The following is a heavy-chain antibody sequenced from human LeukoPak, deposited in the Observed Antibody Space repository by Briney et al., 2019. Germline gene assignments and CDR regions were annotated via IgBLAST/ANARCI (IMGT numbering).Heavy chain of an antibody. V-gene: IGHV3-23*01. Sequence: GGSLRLSCAASGFTFSSYAMSWVRQAPGKGLEWVSAISGSGGSTYYADSVKGRFTISRDNSKNTLYLQMNSLRAEDTAVYYCARPPRGDYALDYWGQGTLVTVSS. J-gene: IGHJ4*02. CDR3: ARPPRGDYALDY. D-gene: IGHD4-17*01. CDR1: GFTFSSYA. CDR2: ISGSGGST.